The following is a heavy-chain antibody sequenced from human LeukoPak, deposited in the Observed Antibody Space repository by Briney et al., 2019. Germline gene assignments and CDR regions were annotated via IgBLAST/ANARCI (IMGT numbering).Heavy chain of an antibody. V-gene: IGHV3-53*01. D-gene: IGHD4-17*01. J-gene: IGHJ4*02. Sequence: GSLRLSCAASGFNFANHAMSWVRQAPGKGLEWVAVIYSGGRTDYADSVKGRFTISRDNLKNTVYLQMNSLRADDTAVYYCARDSSSDYGVLDYWGQGSLVTVSS. CDR1: GFNFANHA. CDR3: ARDSSSDYGVLDY. CDR2: IYSGGRT.